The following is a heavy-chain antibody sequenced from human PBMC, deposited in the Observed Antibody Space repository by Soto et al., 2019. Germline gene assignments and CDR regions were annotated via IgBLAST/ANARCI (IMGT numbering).Heavy chain of an antibody. CDR2: IKQDGSEK. V-gene: IGHV3-7*01. CDR1: GFTFSGYW. D-gene: IGHD2-15*01. CDR3: ARDLGYCSGGRCFYFDY. Sequence: LRLSSASSGFTFSGYWMSGVRHAPGKGLEWVANIKQDGSEKYYVDSVKGRFTISRDNAKNSLYLQMNSLRAEDTAVYYCARDLGYCSGGRCFYFDYWAQGTLVTVS. J-gene: IGHJ4*02.